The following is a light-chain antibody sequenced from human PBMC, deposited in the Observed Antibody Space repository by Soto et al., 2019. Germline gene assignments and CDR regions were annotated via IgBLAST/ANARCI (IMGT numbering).Light chain of an antibody. V-gene: IGLV2-14*01. CDR1: SSDVGGYTY. J-gene: IGLJ1*01. CDR2: DVS. Sequence: QSALTQPASVSGSPGQWITISCTGTSSDVGGYTYVSWYHQYPGKAPKLMIYDVSNRPSGVSNRFSGSKSGNTASLTISGLQAEDEADYYCSSYTSSSTYVFGTGTKLTVL. CDR3: SSYTSSSTYV.